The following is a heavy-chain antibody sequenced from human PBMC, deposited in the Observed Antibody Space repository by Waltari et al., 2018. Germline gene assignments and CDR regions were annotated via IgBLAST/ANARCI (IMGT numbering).Heavy chain of an antibody. J-gene: IGHJ4*02. CDR3: ARSVLGRWAHPELDF. Sequence: EVQLVESGGGLVQPGGSLRLSCAASGFTFSSYWMTWVRQAPGKGLDGVANMNYDVTEQFSLDSVRGRFTISRDNAQSALYLDMSSLRVEDTAVYYCARSVLGRWAHPELDFWGQGILVTVSS. D-gene: IGHD1-26*01. CDR2: MNYDVTEQ. V-gene: IGHV3-7*01. CDR1: GFTFSSYW.